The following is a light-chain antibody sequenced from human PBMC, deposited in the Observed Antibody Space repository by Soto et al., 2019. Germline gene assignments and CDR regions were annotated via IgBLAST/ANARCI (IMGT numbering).Light chain of an antibody. CDR1: SSDVGSYNL. V-gene: IGLV2-23*02. Sequence: QSALTQPASVSGSPGQSTTISCTGTSSDVGSYNLVSWYQQHPGKAPKLMIYEVSKRPSGVSNRFSGSKSGNTASLTISGLQAEDEADYYCCSYAGSSTHYVFGTGTKLTVL. CDR3: CSYAGSSTHYV. CDR2: EVS. J-gene: IGLJ1*01.